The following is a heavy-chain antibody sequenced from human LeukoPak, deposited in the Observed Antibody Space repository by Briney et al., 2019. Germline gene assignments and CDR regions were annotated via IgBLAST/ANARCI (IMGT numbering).Heavy chain of an antibody. V-gene: IGHV3-7*04. CDR2: IKQDGSKK. CDR1: GFPFSSYW. Sequence: GGSLRLSCVASGFPFSSYWMTWVRQAPGKGLEWVANIKQDGSKKSYVDSVKGRFTISRDNAKDSLYLQMNSLRAEDTAIYYCTRVGYIDEGIDYWGQGTLVTVSS. D-gene: IGHD5-24*01. J-gene: IGHJ4*02. CDR3: TRVGYIDEGIDY.